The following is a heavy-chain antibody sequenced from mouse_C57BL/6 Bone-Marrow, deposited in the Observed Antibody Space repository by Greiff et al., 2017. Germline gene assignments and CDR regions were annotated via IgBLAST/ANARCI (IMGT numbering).Heavy chain of an antibody. CDR3: ARVISCDYDLFDY. CDR2: IYPGSGST. J-gene: IGHJ2*01. CDR1: GYTFTSYW. D-gene: IGHD2-4*01. Sequence: VQLQQPGAELVKPGASVKMSCKASGYTFTSYWITWVKQRPEQGLEWIGDIYPGSGSTNYNEKFKSKATLTVDTSSSTAYMQLSSLTSEDSSVYYCARVISCDYDLFDYWGQGTTLTVSS. V-gene: IGHV1-55*01.